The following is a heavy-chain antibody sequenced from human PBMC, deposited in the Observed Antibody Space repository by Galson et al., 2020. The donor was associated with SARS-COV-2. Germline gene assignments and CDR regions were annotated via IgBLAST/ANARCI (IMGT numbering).Heavy chain of an antibody. Sequence: GESLKISCAASGFTFSSYDMHWVRQATGKGLEWVSAIGTAGDTYYPGSVKGRFTISRENAKNSLYLQMNSLRAGDTAVYYCARGVVTMVRGVIVYYYYYMDVWGKGTTVTVSS. CDR3: ARGVVTMVRGVIVYYYYYMDV. V-gene: IGHV3-13*01. J-gene: IGHJ6*03. CDR1: GFTFSSYD. D-gene: IGHD3-10*01. CDR2: IGTAGDT.